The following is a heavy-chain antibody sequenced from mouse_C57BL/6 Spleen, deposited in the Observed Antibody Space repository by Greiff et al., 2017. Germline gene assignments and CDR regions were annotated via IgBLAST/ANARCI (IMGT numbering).Heavy chain of an antibody. J-gene: IGHJ2*01. Sequence: VKLMESGPELVKPGASVKISCKASGYAFSSSWMNWVKQRPGKGLEWIGRIYPGDGDTNYNGKFKGKATLTADKSSSTAYMQLSSLTSEDSAVYFCARGGTAQAGLDYWGQGTTLTVSS. CDR1: GYAFSSSW. D-gene: IGHD3-2*02. V-gene: IGHV1-82*01. CDR2: IYPGDGDT. CDR3: ARGGTAQAGLDY.